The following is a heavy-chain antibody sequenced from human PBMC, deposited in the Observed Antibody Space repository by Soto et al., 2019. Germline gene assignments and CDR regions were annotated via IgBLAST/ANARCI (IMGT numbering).Heavy chain of an antibody. D-gene: IGHD6-13*01. CDR3: ARDLPAHNIASVWFDP. J-gene: IGHJ5*02. CDR1: GFTFSRYS. Sequence: GGSLSLSCAASGFTFSRYSMNWVRQAQGKGLEWVSSISSSSSYIYYADSVKGRFTISRDNAKNSLYLQMNSLRAEDTAVYYCARDLPAHNIASVWFDPWGQGTLVTVSS. V-gene: IGHV3-21*01. CDR2: ISSSSSYI.